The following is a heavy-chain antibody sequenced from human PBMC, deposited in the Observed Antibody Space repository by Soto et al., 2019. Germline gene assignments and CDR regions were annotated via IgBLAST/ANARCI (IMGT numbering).Heavy chain of an antibody. D-gene: IGHD3-10*01. V-gene: IGHV4-39*01. CDR2: IYYSGST. CDR3: VRHTQTTMARFDY. Sequence: SETLSLTCTVSGGSISSSSYYWGWIRQPPGKGLEWIGSIYYSGSTYYNPSLKSRVTISVDTSKNQFSLKLSSVTAADTAVYYCVRHTQTTMARFDYWGQGTLVTVSS. J-gene: IGHJ4*02. CDR1: GGSISSSSYY.